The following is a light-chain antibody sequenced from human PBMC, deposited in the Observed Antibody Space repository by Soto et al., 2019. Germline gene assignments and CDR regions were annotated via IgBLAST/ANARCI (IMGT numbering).Light chain of an antibody. CDR1: QRVTNNY. CDR2: GAS. J-gene: IGKJ4*01. CDR3: QQYVNTPPLT. V-gene: IGKV3-20*01. Sequence: EMVLTQSPGTLSLSPGERAALSCRASQRVTNNYLAWYQQKPGQAPRHLIYGASSRATGIPDRFSGSGSGTDFTLTITRLEPEDFSVYYCQQYVNTPPLTFGGGTKVEIK.